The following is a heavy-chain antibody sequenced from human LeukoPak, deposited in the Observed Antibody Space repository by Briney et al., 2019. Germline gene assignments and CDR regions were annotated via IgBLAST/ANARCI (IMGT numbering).Heavy chain of an antibody. CDR1: GFTFRNYV. CDR2: ITGDGGGT. J-gene: IGHJ4*02. CDR3: AKETSSGNFVTIDC. V-gene: IGHV3-23*01. D-gene: IGHD1-26*01. Sequence: PGGSLRLSCAASGFTFRNYVMSWIRQVPGKGLEWVSAITGDGGGTNHADSVKGRFTISRDNSRNTLYLQTNSLRAEDTAVYYCAKETSSGNFVTIDCWGQGTLVTVSS.